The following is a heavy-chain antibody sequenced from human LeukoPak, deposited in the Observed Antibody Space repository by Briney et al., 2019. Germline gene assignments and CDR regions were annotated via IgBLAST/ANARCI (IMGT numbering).Heavy chain of an antibody. CDR2: IKQDGSEK. CDR3: AKDRDCSSTSCYAGFDY. D-gene: IGHD2-2*01. J-gene: IGHJ4*02. Sequence: PGGSLRLSCAASGFTFSSYWMSWVRQAPGKGLEWVANIKQDGSEKYYVDSVKGRFTISRDNAKNSLYLQMNSLRAEDTASYYCAKDRDCSSTSCYAGFDYWGQGTLVTVSS. CDR1: GFTFSSYW. V-gene: IGHV3-7*03.